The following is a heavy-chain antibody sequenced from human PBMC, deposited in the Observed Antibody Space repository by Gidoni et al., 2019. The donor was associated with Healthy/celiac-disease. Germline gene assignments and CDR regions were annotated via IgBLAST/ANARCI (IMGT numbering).Heavy chain of an antibody. D-gene: IGHD3-3*01. Sequence: QVQLVESGGGVVQPGRSLRLSCAASGFTFSSYGMHWVRQAPGKGLEWVAVIWYDGSNKYYADSVKGRFTISRDNSKNTLYLQMNSLRAEDTAVYYCARDFGGGGLYYFDYWGQGTLVTVSS. J-gene: IGHJ4*02. V-gene: IGHV3-33*01. CDR1: GFTFSSYG. CDR3: ARDFGGGGLYYFDY. CDR2: IWYDGSNK.